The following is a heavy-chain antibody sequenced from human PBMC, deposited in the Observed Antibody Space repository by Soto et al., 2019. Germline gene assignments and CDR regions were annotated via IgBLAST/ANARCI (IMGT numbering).Heavy chain of an antibody. D-gene: IGHD5-18*01. CDR1: GGSISSYY. Sequence: KPSETLSLTCSVSGGSISSYYWSWIRQPAGKGLEWIGRIYNTGSTNYNPSLKSRVTMSVDTSKNQFSLRLKSVTAADTAVYYCAGEGGYSDRALGHEWWYFDLWGRGSLVTVSS. CDR3: AGEGGYSDRALGHEWWYFDL. V-gene: IGHV4-4*07. J-gene: IGHJ2*01. CDR2: IYNTGST.